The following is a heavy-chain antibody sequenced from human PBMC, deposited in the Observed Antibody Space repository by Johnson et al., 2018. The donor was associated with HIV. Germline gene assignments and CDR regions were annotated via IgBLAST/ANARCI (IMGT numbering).Heavy chain of an antibody. V-gene: IGHV3-64*01. D-gene: IGHD3-16*01. Sequence: VQLVESGGGLIQPGGSLRLSCAASGFTFSSYAMHWVRQAPGKGLEYVSAISSNGGSTYYANSVKGRFTISRDSSKNTLYLQMNSLRAEDTAVYYCARGSRYTYDNDDVYLLQAFDIWGQGTVVTVSS. CDR1: GFTFSSYA. CDR3: ARGSRYTYDNDDVYLLQAFDI. CDR2: ISSNGGST. J-gene: IGHJ3*02.